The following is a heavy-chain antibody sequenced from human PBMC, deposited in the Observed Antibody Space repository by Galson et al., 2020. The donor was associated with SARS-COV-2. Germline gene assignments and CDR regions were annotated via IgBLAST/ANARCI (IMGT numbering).Heavy chain of an antibody. V-gene: IGHV3-30*18. Sequence: TGGSLRLSCAASGFTFSSYGMHWVRQAPAKGLEWVAVISYDGSNKYYADSVKGRFTISRDNSKNTLYLQMNSLRAEDTAVYYCAKTYSGSYWGWFDPGGQGTLVTVSS. CDR3: AKTYSGSYWGWFDP. CDR2: ISYDGSNK. J-gene: IGHJ5*02. D-gene: IGHD1-26*01. CDR1: GFTFSSYG.